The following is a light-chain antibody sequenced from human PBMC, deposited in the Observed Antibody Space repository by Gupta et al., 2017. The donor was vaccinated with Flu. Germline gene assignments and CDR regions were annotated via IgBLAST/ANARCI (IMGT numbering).Light chain of an antibody. V-gene: IGKV3-20*01. CDR3: QQYDSAPLT. CDR2: DTT. CDR1: QYLGSDN. Sequence: GTLSLSPGQEATLSCRASQYLGSDNLAWFHQTPGQAPRLLMYDTTASAADIPDRFGGSASRADFTLTIRRLAAEDTALYYCQQYDSAPLTFGHGTKVDVK. J-gene: IGKJ3*01.